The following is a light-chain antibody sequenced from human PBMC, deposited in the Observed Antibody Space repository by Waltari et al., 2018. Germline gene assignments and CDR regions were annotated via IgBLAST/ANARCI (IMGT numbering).Light chain of an antibody. V-gene: IGKV1-39*01. J-gene: IGKJ2*01. Sequence: DIQMTQSPSSLSASVGDRVTITCRASQSIDSYLNWYQQKPGKAPNLLIYASTSLQSGVPSRFSGSGSGTDFTLTISNLQPEDFATYYCQRSYTTPRTFGQGTKLESK. CDR1: QSIDSY. CDR3: QRSYTTPRT. CDR2: AST.